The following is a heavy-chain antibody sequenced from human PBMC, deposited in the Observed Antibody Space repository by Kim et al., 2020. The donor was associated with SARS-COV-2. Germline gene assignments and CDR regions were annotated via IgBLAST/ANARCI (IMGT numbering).Heavy chain of an antibody. CDR3: ARDRYSDYYYYGMDA. CDR1: GFTFSDYY. D-gene: IGHD1-26*01. Sequence: GGSLRLSCAASGFTFSDYYMSWVRQAPGKGLEWVSYISHSGAAVYYAHSVKGRFTISRDNAKKFLYLQINNLRADDTAVYYCARDRYSDYYYYGMDAWGQGTTVTVSS. CDR2: ISHSGAAV. J-gene: IGHJ6*02. V-gene: IGHV3-11*01.